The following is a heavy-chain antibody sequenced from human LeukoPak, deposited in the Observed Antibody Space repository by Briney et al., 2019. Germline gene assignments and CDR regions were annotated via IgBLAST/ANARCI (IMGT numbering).Heavy chain of an antibody. CDR1: GGSISGSSYY. CDR3: ARYSTANYGLDPDAFDI. Sequence: SETLSLTCTVSGGSISGSSYYWGWIRQPPGKGLEWIGSIYYSGSTYYNPSLKSRVTISVDTSKNQFSLKLSSVTAADTAVYYCARYSTANYGLDPDAFDIWGQGTMVTVSS. CDR2: IYYSGST. V-gene: IGHV4-39*01. D-gene: IGHD2/OR15-2a*01. J-gene: IGHJ3*02.